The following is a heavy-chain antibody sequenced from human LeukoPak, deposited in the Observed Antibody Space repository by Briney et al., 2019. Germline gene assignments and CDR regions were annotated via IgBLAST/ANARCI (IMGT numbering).Heavy chain of an antibody. V-gene: IGHV1-69*10. D-gene: IGHD2-21*02. CDR2: IIPILGIA. J-gene: IGHJ3*02. CDR3: ARDLLAYCGGDCYRGDAFDI. CDR1: GGTFSSYT. Sequence: ASVTVSCKASGGTFSSYTISWVRQAPGQGLEWMGGIIPILGIANYAQKFQGRVTITADKSTSTSYMELSSLRSEDTAVYYCARDLLAYCGGDCYRGDAFDIWGQGTMVTVSS.